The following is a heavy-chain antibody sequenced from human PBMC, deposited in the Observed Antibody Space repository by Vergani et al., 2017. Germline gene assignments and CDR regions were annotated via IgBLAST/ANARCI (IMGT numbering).Heavy chain of an antibody. Sequence: QVQLVESGGGVVQPGRSLRLSCSASGFSFKIFGMHWVRQAPRKGLEWVAAMSYDGEIKNYLDSVKGRFTISRDNSKNILYLEMSSLRAEDTALYHCVKPSSYHNLNDDLHYWGQGTLVTVSS. J-gene: IGHJ4*02. CDR1: GFSFKIFG. D-gene: IGHD1-1*01. CDR2: MSYDGEIK. V-gene: IGHV3-30*18. CDR3: VKPSSYHNLNDDLHY.